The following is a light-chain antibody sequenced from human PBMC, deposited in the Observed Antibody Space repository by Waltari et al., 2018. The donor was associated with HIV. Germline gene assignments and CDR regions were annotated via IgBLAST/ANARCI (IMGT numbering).Light chain of an antibody. V-gene: IGLV3-21*01. CDR3: QVWVSANDVV. Sequence: SYALIQPISVSAALCQTATLKCGGSDIESHRVHWYRQRPGPAPEVVISDDTGRPSGISDRFSGSNSGTTATLAISRVEAGDEADYYCQVWVSANDVVFGGGTKLTVL. J-gene: IGLJ2*01. CDR1: DIESHR. CDR2: DDT.